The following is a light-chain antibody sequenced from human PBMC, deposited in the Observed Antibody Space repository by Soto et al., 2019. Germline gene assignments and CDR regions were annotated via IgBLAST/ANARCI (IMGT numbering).Light chain of an antibody. CDR1: QSVSSSF. CDR3: QQYESSPLT. J-gene: IGKJ4*01. CDR2: RAS. Sequence: IVLTQSPDTLSLSPGERATLSCRASQSVSSSFLAWYHQKPGQAPRLLIYRASSRATGIPDRFTGGGSGTDFTLTISRLEPEDFAVYYCQQYESSPLTFGGGTKVEIK. V-gene: IGKV3-20*01.